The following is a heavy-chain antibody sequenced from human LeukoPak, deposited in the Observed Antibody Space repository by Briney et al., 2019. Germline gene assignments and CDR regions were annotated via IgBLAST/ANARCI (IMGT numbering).Heavy chain of an antibody. Sequence: SVKVSCKASGGTFISYAINWVRQAPGQGLEWMGGIIPIFGTANYAQKFQGRVTITTDESTSTAYMELSSLRSEDTAVYYCARDVSSTENWFDPWGQGTLVTVSS. V-gene: IGHV1-69*05. CDR1: GGTFISYA. D-gene: IGHD2-2*01. CDR3: ARDVSSTENWFDP. CDR2: IIPIFGTA. J-gene: IGHJ5*02.